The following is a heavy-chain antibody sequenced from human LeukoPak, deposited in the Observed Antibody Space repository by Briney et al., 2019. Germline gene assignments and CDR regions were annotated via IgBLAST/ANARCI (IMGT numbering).Heavy chain of an antibody. Sequence: QPGRSLRLSCAASGFTFSSYGMHWVRQAPGKGLEWVAFTSYDGINKYYVDSVKGRFTISRDNSKNTLYLQMNSLRPEDTAVYFCAKTTLAVAGNLDYWGQGTLVTVSS. D-gene: IGHD6-19*01. J-gene: IGHJ4*02. V-gene: IGHV3-30*18. CDR3: AKTTLAVAGNLDY. CDR1: GFTFSSYG. CDR2: TSYDGINK.